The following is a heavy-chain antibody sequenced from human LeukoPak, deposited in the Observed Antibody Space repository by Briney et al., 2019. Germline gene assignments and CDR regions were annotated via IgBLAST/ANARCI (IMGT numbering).Heavy chain of an antibody. CDR1: GYTFTSYG. J-gene: IGHJ6*02. V-gene: IGHV1-18*01. D-gene: IGHD3-3*01. CDR2: ISAYNGNT. CDR3: ARDYYDFWSGYLSLKNLNYYGMDV. Sequence: ASVKVSCKASGYTFTSYGISWVRQAPGQGLEWMGWISAYNGNTNYAQKLQGRVTMTTDTSTSTAYMELRSLRSDDTAVYYCARDYYDFWSGYLSLKNLNYYGMDVWGQGTTVTVSS.